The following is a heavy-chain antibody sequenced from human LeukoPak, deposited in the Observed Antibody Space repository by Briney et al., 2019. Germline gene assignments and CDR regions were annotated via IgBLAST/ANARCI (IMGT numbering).Heavy chain of an antibody. Sequence: GGSLTLSCAASGFTFSDYYMSWIRQAPGKGLEGVSYISSSGSTIYYADSVKGRFTISRDNAKNSLYLQMNNLRAEDTAVYYCARRPSLWLVDYWGQGTLVTVSS. V-gene: IGHV3-11*04. D-gene: IGHD6-19*01. CDR3: ARRPSLWLVDY. CDR1: GFTFSDYY. J-gene: IGHJ4*02. CDR2: ISSSGSTI.